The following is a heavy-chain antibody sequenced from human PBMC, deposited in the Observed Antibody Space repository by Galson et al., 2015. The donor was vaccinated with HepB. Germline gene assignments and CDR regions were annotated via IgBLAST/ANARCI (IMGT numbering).Heavy chain of an antibody. D-gene: IGHD3-10*01. Sequence: QSGAEVKKPGESLRISCKGSGYSFTNSWISWVRQMPGKGLQWMGRIDPSDSYTNYSPSFQGHVSMSADKSISTAYLQWSSLKASDTAAYFCARLQGSGTYPDDYWGQGTLVTVSS. CDR1: GYSFTNSW. CDR2: IDPSDSYT. J-gene: IGHJ4*02. V-gene: IGHV5-10-1*01. CDR3: ARLQGSGTYPDDY.